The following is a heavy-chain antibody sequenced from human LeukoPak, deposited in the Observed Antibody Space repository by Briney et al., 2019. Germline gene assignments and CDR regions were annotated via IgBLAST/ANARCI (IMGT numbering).Heavy chain of an antibody. CDR1: GGSISSSSYY. V-gene: IGHV4-39*01. CDR2: IYYSGST. J-gene: IGHJ6*03. D-gene: IGHD2-15*01. CDR3: ARRAAYYYYMDV. Sequence: SETLSLTCTVSGGSISSSSYYWGWIRQPPGKGLEWIGSIYYSGSTYYNPSLKSRVTISVDTSKNQFSLKLSSVTAADTAVYYCARRAAYYYYMDVWGKGTTVTVYS.